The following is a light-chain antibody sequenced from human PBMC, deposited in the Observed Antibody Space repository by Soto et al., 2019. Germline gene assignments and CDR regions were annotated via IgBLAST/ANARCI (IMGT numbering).Light chain of an antibody. CDR3: FSKISGFVYG. Sequence: QSVLAQPASVSGSFGQSITISCSGPNTDLGVYGYVSWYQHHPGKAPKLLIYDVNNRPSGISDRFSGSKSGDTASLTISGLQAKDEADYFCFSKISGFVYGFGTGTKLTVL. J-gene: IGLJ1*01. CDR2: DVN. V-gene: IGLV2-14*01. CDR1: NTDLGVYGY.